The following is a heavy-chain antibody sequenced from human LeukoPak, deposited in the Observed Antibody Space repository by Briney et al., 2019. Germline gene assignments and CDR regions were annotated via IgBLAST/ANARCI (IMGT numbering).Heavy chain of an antibody. V-gene: IGHV3-74*01. J-gene: IGHJ4*02. CDR3: ATKQWLAPPPDS. D-gene: IGHD6-19*01. CDR1: GFTFSKYW. Sequence: GGSLRLSCAASGFTFSKYWMLWLRHAPGKGLESVSRINTDGTVTTYADSVKGRFTVSRDNADNTMFLQMNSVRDEDTAVYYCATKQWLAPPPDSWGQGTPVTVSS. CDR2: INTDGTVT.